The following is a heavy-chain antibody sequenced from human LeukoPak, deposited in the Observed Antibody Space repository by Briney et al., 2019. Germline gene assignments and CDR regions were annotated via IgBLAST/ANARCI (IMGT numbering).Heavy chain of an antibody. V-gene: IGHV4-39*07. CDR1: GSSISSSSYY. J-gene: IGHJ6*03. D-gene: IGHD2-15*01. Sequence: SETLSLTCTVSGSSISSSSYYWGWIRQPPGKGLEWIGRLYTSGTTNSNPSLKSRVTMSLDTSNNQFSLKLSSVTAADTAVYYCARDGGNCSGNTCYNFYYYIDVWGKGTTVTISS. CDR2: LYTSGTT. CDR3: ARDGGNCSGNTCYNFYYYIDV.